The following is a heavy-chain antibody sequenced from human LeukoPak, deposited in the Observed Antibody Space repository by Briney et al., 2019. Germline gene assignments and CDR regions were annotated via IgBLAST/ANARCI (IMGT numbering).Heavy chain of an antibody. Sequence: ASVKVSCKASGYTFTGYYMHWVRQAPGQGLEWMGWINPNSGGTNYAQKFQGRVTMTRDMSTSTVYMELSSLRSEDTAVYYCARDYGDYVHAFDIWGQGTMVTVSS. CDR1: GYTFTGYY. CDR2: INPNSGGT. V-gene: IGHV1-2*02. J-gene: IGHJ3*02. CDR3: ARDYGDYVHAFDI. D-gene: IGHD4-17*01.